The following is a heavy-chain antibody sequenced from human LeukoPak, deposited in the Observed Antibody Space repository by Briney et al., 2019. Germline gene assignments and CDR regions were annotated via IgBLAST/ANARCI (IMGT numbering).Heavy chain of an antibody. Sequence: GGSLRLSCVASGLTFSSYSMNWVRQTLGKGLEWVSYINSGSSTIYYADSVKGRFTISRDNAKNSLYLQMNSLRDEDTAVYYCARDILTKQAYSGYDNWGQGTLVTVSS. CDR2: INSGSSTI. J-gene: IGHJ4*02. D-gene: IGHD5-12*01. CDR1: GLTFSSYS. V-gene: IGHV3-48*02. CDR3: ARDILTKQAYSGYDN.